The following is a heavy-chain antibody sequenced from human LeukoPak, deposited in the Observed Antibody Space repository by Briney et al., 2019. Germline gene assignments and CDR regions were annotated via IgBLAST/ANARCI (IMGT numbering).Heavy chain of an antibody. CDR2: VSSGGGTT. CDR3: ARGTYGGNS. D-gene: IGHD4-23*01. Sequence: PGGSLRLSCAASGFTFSDHYMSWLRQAPGKGLKWVSYVSSGGGTTYYADSVKGRFTISRDNAKNSLYLQMNSLRAEDTAVYYCARGTYGGNSWGQGTLVTVSS. CDR1: GFTFSDHY. J-gene: IGHJ4*02. V-gene: IGHV3-11*01.